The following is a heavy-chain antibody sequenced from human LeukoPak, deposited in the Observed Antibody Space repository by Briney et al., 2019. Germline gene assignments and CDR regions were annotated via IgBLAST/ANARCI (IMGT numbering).Heavy chain of an antibody. V-gene: IGHV1-18*01. Sequence: GASVTVSYKASGYTFTSYGISWVRQAPGQGHEWMGWISGYNGYTHYANNHQGRVTMTTDTSTSTAYMELRSLRSDDTAVYYCARDEARYSSGYYPNWFDHWGQGTLVTVSS. CDR2: ISGYNGYT. CDR3: ARDEARYSSGYYPNWFDH. CDR1: GYTFTSYG. D-gene: IGHD3-22*01. J-gene: IGHJ5*02.